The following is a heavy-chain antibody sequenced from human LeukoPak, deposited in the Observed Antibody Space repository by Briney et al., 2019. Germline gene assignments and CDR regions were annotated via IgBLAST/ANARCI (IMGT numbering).Heavy chain of an antibody. CDR1: GFTVSSDY. D-gene: IGHD3-3*01. Sequence: GGSLRLSCAASGFTVSSDYMAWVRQAPGKGLEWVSVIYSSGSTYYADSVKGRFTTSRDNSKNTLYLQMNSLRAEDTAVYYCATAPSASNGYWRQGTLVTVSS. CDR3: ATAPSASNGY. J-gene: IGHJ4*02. V-gene: IGHV3-53*01. CDR2: IYSSGST.